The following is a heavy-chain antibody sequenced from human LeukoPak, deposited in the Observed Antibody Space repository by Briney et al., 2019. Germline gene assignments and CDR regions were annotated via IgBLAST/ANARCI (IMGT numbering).Heavy chain of an antibody. CDR2: INQSGST. CDR1: SGSFSGYY. D-gene: IGHD3-10*01. J-gene: IGHJ5*02. V-gene: IGHV4-34*01. Sequence: SETLSLTCAVYSGSFSGYYWSWIRQPPGKGLEWIGEINQSGSTKYNPSLESRVTISVDTSKNQFALKLSSMTAADTAVYYCARGPGSGSYFAWFDTWGQGALVTVSS. CDR3: ARGPGSGSYFAWFDT.